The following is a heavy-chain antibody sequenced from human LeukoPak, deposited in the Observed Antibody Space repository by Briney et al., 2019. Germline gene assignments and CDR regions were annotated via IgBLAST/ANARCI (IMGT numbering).Heavy chain of an antibody. D-gene: IGHD6-19*01. CDR3: ARQWLVSPLFDY. V-gene: IGHV4-34*01. Sequence: SETLSLTCAVYGGSLSGYYWSWIRQPPGKGLEWIGEINHSGSTNYNPSLKSRVTISVDTSRNQLSLKLSSMTAADTAVYYCARQWLVSPLFDYWGQGTLVTVSS. J-gene: IGHJ4*02. CDR2: INHSGST. CDR1: GGSLSGYY.